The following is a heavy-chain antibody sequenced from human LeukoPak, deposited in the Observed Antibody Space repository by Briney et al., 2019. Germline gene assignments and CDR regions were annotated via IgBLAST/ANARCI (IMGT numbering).Heavy chain of an antibody. CDR2: IYYSGST. CDR1: GGSVSRYY. V-gene: IGHV4-59*02. D-gene: IGHD2-2*01. Sequence: SETLSLTCTVSGGSVSRYYWSWIRQPAGKGLEWIGYIYYSGSTNYNPSLRSRVTISLDTSKNQFSLKLNSVTAADTAVYYCARDLGYCDSTSCYGGYYFDYWGQGILVTVSS. J-gene: IGHJ4*02. CDR3: ARDLGYCDSTSCYGGYYFDY.